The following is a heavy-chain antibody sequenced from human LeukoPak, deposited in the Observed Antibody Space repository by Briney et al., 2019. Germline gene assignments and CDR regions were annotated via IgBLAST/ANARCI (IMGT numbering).Heavy chain of an antibody. D-gene: IGHD6-6*01. V-gene: IGHV6-1*01. CDR2: TYYRSKWYN. J-gene: IGHJ5*02. CDR3: ARDFSGAARRWGNWFDP. Sequence: SQTLSLTCAISGDSDSSNSAAWNWIRQSPSRGLEWLGRTYYRSKWYNDYAVSVKSRITINPDTSKNQFSLQLNSVTPEDTAVYYCARDFSGAARRWGNWFDPWGQGTLVTVSS. CDR1: GDSDSSNSAA.